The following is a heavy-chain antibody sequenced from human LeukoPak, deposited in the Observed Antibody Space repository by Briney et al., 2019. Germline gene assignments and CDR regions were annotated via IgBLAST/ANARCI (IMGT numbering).Heavy chain of an antibody. CDR3: AKDTRSYGRDV. Sequence: GGSLRLSCEASGFTFSTYAMSWVRQAPGKGLEWVSSISSSGGSTYYADSVKGRFTISRVSSKNTLYLQMNSLRAEDTAVYYCAKDTRSYGRDVWGQGTTVTVSS. CDR2: ISSSGGST. V-gene: IGHV3-23*01. D-gene: IGHD1-26*01. J-gene: IGHJ6*02. CDR1: GFTFSTYA.